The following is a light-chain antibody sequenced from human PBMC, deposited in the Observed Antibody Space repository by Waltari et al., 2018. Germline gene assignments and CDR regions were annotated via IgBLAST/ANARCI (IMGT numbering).Light chain of an antibody. Sequence: EIVLTQSPDTLSLSPGERATLSCWASQSVRNYYFAWYQPKPGQAPRLRIYAASTRAAGRPDRFSARGSGTDFTLTISRLEPEDFAVYYCQQDGSAPTTFGQGTKLEI. CDR3: QQDGSAPTT. CDR1: QSVRNYY. V-gene: IGKV3-20*01. J-gene: IGKJ2*01. CDR2: AAS.